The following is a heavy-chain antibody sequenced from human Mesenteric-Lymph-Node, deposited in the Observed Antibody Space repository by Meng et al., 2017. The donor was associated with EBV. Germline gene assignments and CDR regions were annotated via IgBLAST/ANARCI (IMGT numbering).Heavy chain of an antibody. J-gene: IGHJ4*02. Sequence: QVQLVQSGVEVKKPGASMKVSCKASGYTFTTYGIIWVRQATGQGLEWMGWMNPNNGNTGYAQKFQGRVTMTRNSAISTAYMELSSLTSEDTALYYCARDRGYSSSCDHWGQGTLVTVSS. CDR2: MNPNNGNT. CDR3: ARDRGYSSSCDH. V-gene: IGHV1-8*01. CDR1: GYTFTTYG. D-gene: IGHD2-2*01.